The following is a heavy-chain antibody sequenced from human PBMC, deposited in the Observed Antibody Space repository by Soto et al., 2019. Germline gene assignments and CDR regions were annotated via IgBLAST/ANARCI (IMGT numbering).Heavy chain of an antibody. CDR2: ISYDGGNK. CDR1: GFTFRTYA. D-gene: IGHD3-10*01. Sequence: QVQLVESGGGVVQPGRSLRLSCAASGFTFRTYAMHWLRQAPGKGLEWVTSISYDGGNKYYADSVKGRFTISRDNSKNTLYVQMSILRPEDTAVYYCARDPPSYYLLQYFFDNWGQGTLVTVSS. V-gene: IGHV3-30-3*01. CDR3: ARDPPSYYLLQYFFDN. J-gene: IGHJ4*02.